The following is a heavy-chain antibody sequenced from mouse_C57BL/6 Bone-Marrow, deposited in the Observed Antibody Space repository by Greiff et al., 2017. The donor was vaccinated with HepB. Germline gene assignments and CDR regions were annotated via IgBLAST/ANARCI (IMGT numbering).Heavy chain of an antibody. Sequence: QVQLKESGPGLVQPSQRLSITCTVSGFSFTSYGVHWVRQSPGKGLEWLGVIWSGGSTDYNAAFISRLSLSKDNSKSQVFFKMNSLQADDTAIYYCARNAVTTVSYWYFDVWGTGTTVTVSS. D-gene: IGHD1-1*01. CDR3: ARNAVTTVSYWYFDV. J-gene: IGHJ1*03. V-gene: IGHV2-2*01. CDR1: GFSFTSYG. CDR2: IWSGGST.